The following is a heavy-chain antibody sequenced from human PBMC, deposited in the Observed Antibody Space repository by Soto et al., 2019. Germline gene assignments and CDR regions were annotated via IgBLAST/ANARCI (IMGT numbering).Heavy chain of an antibody. D-gene: IGHD6-19*01. J-gene: IGHJ5*02. CDR3: ARMYSSGSGWFHP. CDR2: FYSSGSI. CDR1: GYSITAGGYY. Sequence: PSETLSLTCFVSGYSITAGGYYWSWIRHHPGTGLEWIGSFYSSGSIIYNSSLRSRVSISGDTSSNQFSMSLTSVTAADTARYYCARMYSSGSGWFHPWGQGTLVTVSS. V-gene: IGHV4-31*03.